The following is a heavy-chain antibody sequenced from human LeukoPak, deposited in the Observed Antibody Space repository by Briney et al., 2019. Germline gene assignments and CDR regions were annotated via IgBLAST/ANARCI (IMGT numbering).Heavy chain of an antibody. V-gene: IGHV3-43*02. CDR3: ARERPNYFDY. Sequence: GGSLRLSCASSGFPFDDYVVHWVRQAPGKGLEWVSHISGGGGSTYHADSVKGRFTISRDNSKNSLYPQMNSLRTADTALYYCARERPNYFDYWGQGTLVTVSS. J-gene: IGHJ4*02. CDR2: ISGGGGST. CDR1: GFPFDDYV.